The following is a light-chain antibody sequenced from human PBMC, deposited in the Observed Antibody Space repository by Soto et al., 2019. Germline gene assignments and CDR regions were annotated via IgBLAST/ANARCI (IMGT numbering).Light chain of an antibody. CDR3: LLSYSGARPYVV. CDR2: NTS. J-gene: IGLJ2*01. Sequence: QAVVTQEPSLTVSPGGTVTLTCGSSTGAVTCGHYPYWFQQKPGQAPRTLIYNTSNKHSWTPARFSGSLLGGKAALTLSGAQPEDEAEYYCLLSYSGARPYVVFGGGTKLTVL. V-gene: IGLV7-46*01. CDR1: TGAVTCGHY.